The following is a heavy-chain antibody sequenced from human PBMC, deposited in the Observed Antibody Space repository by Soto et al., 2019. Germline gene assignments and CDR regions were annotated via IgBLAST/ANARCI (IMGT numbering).Heavy chain of an antibody. J-gene: IGHJ6*02. CDR1: GYSFTSYW. CDR2: IYPGDSDT. Sequence: PVESLKISCKGSGYSFTSYWISWVRQMPGKGLEWMGIIYPGDSDTRYSPSFQGQVTISADKSISTAYLQWSSLKASDTAMYYCARRPLVGAITGYYYGMDVWGQGTTVTVYS. D-gene: IGHD1-26*01. V-gene: IGHV5-51*01. CDR3: ARRPLVGAITGYYYGMDV.